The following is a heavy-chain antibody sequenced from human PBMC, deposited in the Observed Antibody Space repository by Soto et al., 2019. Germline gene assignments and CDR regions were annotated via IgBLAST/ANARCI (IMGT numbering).Heavy chain of an antibody. J-gene: IGHJ6*02. CDR3: AKDRAAAGDYYYYGMDV. CDR2: ISYDGSNK. CDR1: GFTFSSYG. D-gene: IGHD6-13*01. Sequence: PGGSLRLSCAASGFTFSSYGMHWVRQAPGKGLEWVAVISYDGSNKYYADSVKGRFTISRDNSKNTLYLQMNSLRAEDTAVYYCAKDRAAAGDYYYYGMDVWGQGTTVTV. V-gene: IGHV3-30*18.